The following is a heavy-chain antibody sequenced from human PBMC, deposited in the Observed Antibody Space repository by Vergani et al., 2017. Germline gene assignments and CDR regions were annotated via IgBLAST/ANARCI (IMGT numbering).Heavy chain of an antibody. CDR3: PRDGGEYDKDALDV. V-gene: IGHV4-61*02. CDR1: GGSFSTGGQS. J-gene: IGHJ3*01. Sequence: QVQLQESGPGLVKPSQTLSLTCTVSGGSFSTGGQSWTWLRQPAGKGLEWVGLIYTSGATNYNPPLRSRAIMSVGASKKQFSLQLTSVTAADTAVYYCPRDGGEYDKDALDVWGQGTKVTVTS. CDR2: IYTSGAT. D-gene: IGHD2-21*01.